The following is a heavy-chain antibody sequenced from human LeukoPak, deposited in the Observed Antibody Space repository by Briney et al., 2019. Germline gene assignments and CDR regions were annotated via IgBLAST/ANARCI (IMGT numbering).Heavy chain of an antibody. J-gene: IGHJ6*04. D-gene: IGHD3-3*01. Sequence: SETLSLTCTVSGGSISSSSYYWGWIRQPPGKGLEWIGSIYYSGSTYYSPSLKSRVTISVDTSKNQFSLKLSSVTAADTAVYYCARVAYYDFWSGYRDVWGKGTTVTVSS. CDR1: GGSISSSSYY. V-gene: IGHV4-39*01. CDR3: ARVAYYDFWSGYRDV. CDR2: IYYSGST.